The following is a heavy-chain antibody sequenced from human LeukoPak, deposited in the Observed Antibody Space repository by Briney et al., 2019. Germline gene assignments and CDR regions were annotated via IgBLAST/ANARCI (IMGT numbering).Heavy chain of an antibody. CDR3: ARSEGSGSYCKSY. J-gene: IGHJ4*02. V-gene: IGHV1-2*06. CDR2: INPNSGGT. D-gene: IGHD3-10*01. CDR1: GYTFTGYY. Sequence: GASVKVSCKASGYTFTGYYMHWVRQAPGQGLEWMGRINPNSGGTNSAQKFQGRVTMTRDTSISTAYMELSRLRSDDTAVYYCARSEGSGSYCKSYWGQGTLVTVSS.